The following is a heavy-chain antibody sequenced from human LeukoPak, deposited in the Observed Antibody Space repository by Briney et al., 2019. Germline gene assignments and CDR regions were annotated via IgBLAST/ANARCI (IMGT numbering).Heavy chain of an antibody. D-gene: IGHD3-3*01. CDR2: IKQEGSEK. V-gene: IGHV3-7*01. Sequence: GGSLRLSCAPSGFTFSSYWMSWVRQAPGKGREWVANIKQEGSEKYYVDSVKGRFTISRDNAKNSLYLQMNSLRAEDTAVYYCARGRGLRFLEWLSQGSTYYYYMDVWGKGTTVTVSS. J-gene: IGHJ6*03. CDR3: ARGRGLRFLEWLSQGSTYYYYMDV. CDR1: GFTFSSYW.